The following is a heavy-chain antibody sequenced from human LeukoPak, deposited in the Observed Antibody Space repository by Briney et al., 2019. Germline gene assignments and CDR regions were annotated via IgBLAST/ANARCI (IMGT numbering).Heavy chain of an antibody. Sequence: ASVKVSCKASGYTFTSYAMNWVRQAPGQGLEWMGWINTHTGKPTYAQDFTGRFVFSLDPSVSTAYLQISTLKVEDTAVYYCAREWWDSSSSGHFYYYMDVWGKGTTVTVSS. V-gene: IGHV7-4-1*02. D-gene: IGHD6-6*01. CDR2: INTHTGKP. J-gene: IGHJ6*03. CDR3: AREWWDSSSSGHFYYYMDV. CDR1: GYTFTSYA.